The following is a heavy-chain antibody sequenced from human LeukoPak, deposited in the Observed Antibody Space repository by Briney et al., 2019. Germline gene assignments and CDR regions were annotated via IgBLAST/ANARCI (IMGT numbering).Heavy chain of an antibody. Sequence: PSETLSLTCTVSGVSRSSDYWSWIRQPPGKGLEWIGYVSYGGNTNYNPSLKSRVTMSVDTSKNQFSLKLSSVTAADTAVYYCARESSYGYSIDYWGQGTLVTVSS. CDR2: VSYGGNT. D-gene: IGHD5-18*01. V-gene: IGHV4-59*12. J-gene: IGHJ4*02. CDR3: ARESSYGYSIDY. CDR1: GVSRSSDY.